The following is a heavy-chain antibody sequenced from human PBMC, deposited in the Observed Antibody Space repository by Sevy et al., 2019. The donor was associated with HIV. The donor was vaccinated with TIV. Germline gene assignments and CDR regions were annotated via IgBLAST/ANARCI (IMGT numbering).Heavy chain of an antibody. V-gene: IGHV3-21*01. D-gene: IGHD6-6*01. Sequence: GGSLRLSCVASGFTFSSFTMNWVRQAPGGGVEWVSSISSTSSYIEYADSVKGRFTISRDNAKNSLFLQLNSLGAEDTAVYYCATKSVYSISSLDFWGRGTLVTVSS. J-gene: IGHJ4*02. CDR2: ISSTSSYI. CDR1: GFTFSSFT. CDR3: ATKSVYSISSLDF.